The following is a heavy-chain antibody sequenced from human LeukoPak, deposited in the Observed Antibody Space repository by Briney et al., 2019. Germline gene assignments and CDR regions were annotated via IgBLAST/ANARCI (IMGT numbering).Heavy chain of an antibody. CDR2: ISSSSSTI. Sequence: GGSLRLSCAASGFTFSSYSMNWVRQAPGKGLEWVSYISSSSSTIYYADSVKGRFTISRDDARNSLYLQMNSLRVEDTAVYYCAKEAGQDYGALDAFDVWGQGTMVTVS. CDR1: GFTFSSYS. V-gene: IGHV3-48*04. D-gene: IGHD4-17*01. J-gene: IGHJ3*01. CDR3: AKEAGQDYGALDAFDV.